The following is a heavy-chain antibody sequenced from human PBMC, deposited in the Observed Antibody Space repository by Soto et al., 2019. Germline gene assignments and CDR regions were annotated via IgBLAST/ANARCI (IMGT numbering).Heavy chain of an antibody. CDR2: ISANNDNT. V-gene: IGHV1-18*01. D-gene: IGHD1-1*01. J-gene: IGHJ5*02. CDR3: ARDSGTGTPFDP. CDR1: GYTLTSYG. Sequence: QVQLVQSGGEVKKPGASVKVSCKASGYTLTSYGISWVRQAPGQGLEWMGWISANNDNTNYVQNLQGRVVMSTDTSTSTAYMELRSLTSDDTAVYYCARDSGTGTPFDPWGQGTLVTVSS.